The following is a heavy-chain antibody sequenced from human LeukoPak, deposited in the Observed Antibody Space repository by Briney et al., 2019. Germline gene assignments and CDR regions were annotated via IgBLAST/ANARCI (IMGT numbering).Heavy chain of an antibody. D-gene: IGHD3-10*01. CDR1: GFTFGDYA. CDR3: TRDWGPLWFGELLSFDY. Sequence: PGRSLRLSCTASGFTFGDYAMSWFRQAPGKGLEWVGFIRNKAYGGTTEYAASVKGRFTISRDDSKSIAYLQMNSLKTEDTAVYYCTRDWGPLWFGELLSFDYWGQGTLVTVSS. V-gene: IGHV3-49*03. J-gene: IGHJ4*02. CDR2: IRNKAYGGTT.